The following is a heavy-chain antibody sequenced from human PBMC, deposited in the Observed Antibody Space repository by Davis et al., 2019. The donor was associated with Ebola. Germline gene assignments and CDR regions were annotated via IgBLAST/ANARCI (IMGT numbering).Heavy chain of an antibody. CDR1: GYTFTSYA. J-gene: IGHJ4*02. D-gene: IGHD4-17*01. Sequence: ASVKVSCKASGYTFTSYAMHWVRRAPGQRLEWMGWINAGNGNTKYSQKFQGRVTITRDTSASTAYMELSSLRSEDTAVYYCARWKRDYGSFEYWGQGTLVTVSS. CDR3: ARWKRDYGSFEY. V-gene: IGHV1-3*01. CDR2: INAGNGNT.